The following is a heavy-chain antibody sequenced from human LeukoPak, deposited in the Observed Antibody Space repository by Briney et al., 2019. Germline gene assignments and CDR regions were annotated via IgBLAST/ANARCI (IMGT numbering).Heavy chain of an antibody. Sequence: GGSLRLSCAASAFTVSSKYMSWVRQAPGKGLEWVSIIYSGGSTNYAESVKGRFTISRDNSKNTLYLQMSSLRAEDTAMYYCARGGRVETTGFYFDYWGQGTLVTVSS. J-gene: IGHJ4*02. CDR3: ARGGRVETTGFYFDY. D-gene: IGHD1-7*01. CDR1: AFTVSSKY. V-gene: IGHV3-66*02. CDR2: IYSGGST.